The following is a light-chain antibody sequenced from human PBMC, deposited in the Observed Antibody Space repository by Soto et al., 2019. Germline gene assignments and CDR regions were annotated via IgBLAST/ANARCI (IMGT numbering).Light chain of an antibody. CDR2: DAS. Sequence: LTQSPSTLSLSIGERATISCRASQSVSSWLAWYQQKPGQAPKFLIYDASNLATGVPARFSGSGSEAEFALTIGTLQSEDFATYYCQQYRAWSVTFGAGTKVDI. J-gene: IGKJ4*02. V-gene: IGKV3-11*01. CDR3: QQYRAWSVT. CDR1: QSVSSW.